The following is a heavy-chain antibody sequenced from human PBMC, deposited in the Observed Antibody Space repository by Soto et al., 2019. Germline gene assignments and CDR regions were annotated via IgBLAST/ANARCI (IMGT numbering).Heavy chain of an antibody. CDR3: ARKLEASIRHVEWFSYKWFDP. CDR2: ITFRGVT. Sequence: SETLSLTCDVHGDSLSGYAWSWIRQPPGKGLEWIGEITFRGVTNYHPSLKSRLSMSVDTSKNRISLNVSSVTAADTALYFCARKLEASIRHVEWFSYKWFDPWGPGTLVTVSS. J-gene: IGHJ5*02. D-gene: IGHD3-9*01. V-gene: IGHV4-34*01. CDR1: GDSLSGYA.